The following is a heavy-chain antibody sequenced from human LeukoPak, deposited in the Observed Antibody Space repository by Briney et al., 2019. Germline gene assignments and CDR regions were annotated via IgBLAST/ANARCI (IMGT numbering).Heavy chain of an antibody. CDR2: ISSSGGTI. CDR1: GFTFSTYE. V-gene: IGHV3-48*03. Sequence: PGGSLRLSCAASGFTFSTYEMNWVRQAPGKGLEWVSYISSSGGTIHYSDSVKGRFTISRDNAKNSLYLQMNSLRAEDTAVYYCARVVYYYDSSGRYAFDIWGQGTMVTVSS. J-gene: IGHJ3*02. CDR3: ARVVYYYDSSGRYAFDI. D-gene: IGHD3-22*01.